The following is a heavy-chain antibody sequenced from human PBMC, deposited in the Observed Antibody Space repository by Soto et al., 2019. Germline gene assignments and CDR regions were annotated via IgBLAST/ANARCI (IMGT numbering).Heavy chain of an antibody. CDR2: FFSDAER. Sequence: QVTLKESGPVLVKPTETLTLTCSVSGFSLTNGRMGVSWIRQPPGKALEWLAHFFSDAERSYSTSMQSRLNMYTDSSGIQVGLTMTNMAPADTATYFCARMDGDYNYYGLDVWGHGIAVTVSS. V-gene: IGHV2-26*01. CDR1: GFSLTNGRMG. J-gene: IGHJ6*02. D-gene: IGHD4-17*01. CDR3: ARMDGDYNYYGLDV.